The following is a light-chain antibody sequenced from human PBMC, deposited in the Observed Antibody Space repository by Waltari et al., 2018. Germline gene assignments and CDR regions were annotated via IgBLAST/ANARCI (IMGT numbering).Light chain of an antibody. V-gene: IGKV1-17*01. J-gene: IGKJ4*01. CDR3: LQHNGYPLT. CDR2: AAS. CDR1: QGITSY. Sequence: DIQMTQSPSSLSASVGDTVTITCRASQGITSYLNWYQQNPGKPPKLLIYAASTLQSGVPSRFSGSGSWTEFTLTISSLQPEDFATYYCLQHNGYPLTFGGGTKVEIK.